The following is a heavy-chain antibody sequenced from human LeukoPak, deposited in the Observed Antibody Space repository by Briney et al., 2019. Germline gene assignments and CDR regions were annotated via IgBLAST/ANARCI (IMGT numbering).Heavy chain of an antibody. CDR2: IRSKANSYAT. D-gene: IGHD2-8*02. V-gene: IGHV3-73*01. CDR1: GFTFSGSA. Sequence: GGSLRLSCAASGFTFSGSAMHWVRQASGKGLEWVGRIRSKANSYATAYAASVKGRFTISRDDSKNTAYLQMNSLKTEDTAVYYCSTGTGGSSKGYYYYYYMDVWGKGTTVTVSS. CDR3: STGTGGSSKGYYYYYYMDV. J-gene: IGHJ6*03.